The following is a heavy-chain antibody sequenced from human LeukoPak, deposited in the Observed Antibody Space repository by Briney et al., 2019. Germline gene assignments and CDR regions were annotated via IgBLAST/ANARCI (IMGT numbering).Heavy chain of an antibody. V-gene: IGHV4-38-2*02. CDR1: GYSISSGYF. Sequence: SETLSLICTVSGYSISSGYFWGWLRQPPGRELEWIASMYHRGSTHYNPSLASLKSRVTISRDTSKNQFSLNLSSVTAADTAVYYCARYREVGATVDYWGQGTLVTVSS. J-gene: IGHJ4*02. CDR3: ARYREVGATVDY. D-gene: IGHD1-26*01. CDR2: MYHRGST.